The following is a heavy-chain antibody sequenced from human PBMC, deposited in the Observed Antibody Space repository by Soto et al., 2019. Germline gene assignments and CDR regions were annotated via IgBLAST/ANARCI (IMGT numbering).Heavy chain of an antibody. V-gene: IGHV3-30-3*01. CDR1: GFTFSSYA. CDR3: ERDLLYYDSSGYYH. D-gene: IGHD3-22*01. J-gene: IGHJ5*02. CDR2: ISYDGSNK. Sequence: GGSLRLSCAASGFTFSSYAMHWVRQAPGKGLEWVAVISYDGSNKYYADSVKGRFTISRDNSKNTLYLQMNSLRAEDTAVYYCERDLLYYDSSGYYHWGQGTLVTV.